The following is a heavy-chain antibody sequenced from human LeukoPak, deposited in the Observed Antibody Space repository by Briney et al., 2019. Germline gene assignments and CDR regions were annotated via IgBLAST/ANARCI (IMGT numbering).Heavy chain of an antibody. CDR3: ARDGRYFDWLSSWYFDL. CDR1: GFTFSSYW. CDR2: IKQDGSEK. D-gene: IGHD3-9*01. V-gene: IGHV3-7*01. J-gene: IGHJ2*01. Sequence: GGSLRLSCAASGFTFSSYWMSWVRQAPGKGLEWVANIKQDGSEKYYVDSLKGRFTISRDNAKNSLYLQMNSLRAEDTAVYYCARDGRYFDWLSSWYFDLWGRGTLVTVSS.